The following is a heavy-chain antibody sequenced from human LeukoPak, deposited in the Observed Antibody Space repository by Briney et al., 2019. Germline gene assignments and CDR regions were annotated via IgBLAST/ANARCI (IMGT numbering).Heavy chain of an antibody. J-gene: IGHJ4*02. CDR3: AKEVGAMATY. Sequence: GGSLRLSCATSGFTFSTYAMNWVRRAPGKGLEWVSAISNSGNTTYYADSVKGRFTISRDKSKNTLYLQMTSLRAEDTAVYYCAKEVGAMATYWGQGTLVTVSS. V-gene: IGHV3-23*01. D-gene: IGHD5-18*01. CDR2: ISNSGNTT. CDR1: GFTFSTYA.